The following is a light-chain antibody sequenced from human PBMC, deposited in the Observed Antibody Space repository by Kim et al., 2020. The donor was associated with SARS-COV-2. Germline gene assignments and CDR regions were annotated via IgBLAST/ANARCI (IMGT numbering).Light chain of an antibody. CDR1: SSDVGGYNY. V-gene: IGLV2-14*03. CDR3: SSYTSSSTWV. J-gene: IGLJ3*02. CDR2: DVT. Sequence: GQSITISCTGTSSDVGGYNYVSWYQQHPGKAPKLMIYDVTKWPSGVSSCFSGSKSGNTASLTISGLQAEDEADYYCSSYTSSSTWVFGGGTQLTVL.